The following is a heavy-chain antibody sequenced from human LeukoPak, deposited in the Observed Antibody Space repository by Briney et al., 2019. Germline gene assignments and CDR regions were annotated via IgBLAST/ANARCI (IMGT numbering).Heavy chain of an antibody. Sequence: SETLSLTCTVSGGSISSGSYYWSWIRQPAGKGLEWIGRIYTSGSTNYNPSLKSRVTISVDTSKNQFSLKLSSVTAADTAVYYCAVLPRPGYCSSTSCYSYWGQGTLVTVSS. CDR1: GGSISSGSYY. D-gene: IGHD2-2*01. CDR2: IYTSGST. V-gene: IGHV4-61*02. CDR3: AVLPRPGYCSSTSCYSY. J-gene: IGHJ4*02.